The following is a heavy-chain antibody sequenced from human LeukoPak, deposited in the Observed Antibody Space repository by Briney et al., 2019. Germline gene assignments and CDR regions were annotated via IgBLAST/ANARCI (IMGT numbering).Heavy chain of an antibody. J-gene: IGHJ4*02. V-gene: IGHV3-48*04. CDR1: GFTFSNYD. CDR2: ISSSTSTI. Sequence: PGGSLRLSCAASGFTFSNYDMNWVRQTPGKGLEWVSYISSSTSTIYYADSVKGRFTISRDNAKNSLYLQVNSLRAEDTALYYFAKGDIVVVVAGAFGYWGQGTLVTVST. CDR3: AKGDIVVVVAGAFGY. D-gene: IGHD2-15*01.